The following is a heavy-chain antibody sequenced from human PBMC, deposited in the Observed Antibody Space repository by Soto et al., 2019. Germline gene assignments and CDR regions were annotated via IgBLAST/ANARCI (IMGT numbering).Heavy chain of an antibody. V-gene: IGHV1-18*01. CDR2: ISAYNGNT. CDR3: ARDRPWSVRYNWNYFDGNWFDP. J-gene: IGHJ5*02. Sequence: QVPLVQSGAEVKKPGASVKVSCKASGYTFTSYGISWVRQAPGQGLEWMGWISAYNGNTNYAQKLQGRVTMTTDTSTSTAYMELRSLRSDDTAVYYCARDRPWSVRYNWNYFDGNWFDPWGQGTLVTVSS. D-gene: IGHD1-7*01. CDR1: GYTFTSYG.